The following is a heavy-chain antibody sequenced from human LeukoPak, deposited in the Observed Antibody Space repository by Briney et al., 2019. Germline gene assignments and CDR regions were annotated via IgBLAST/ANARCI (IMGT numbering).Heavy chain of an antibody. D-gene: IGHD1-1*01. V-gene: IGHV4-4*02. Sequence: SETLSLTCAVSGGSISSNNWWGWVRQPPGKGLEWIGEIYHSGSPNYNPSLKSRVTISVDKSRNHFSLNLSSVTAADTAMYYCARVNINNWHSCDYWGQGTLVTVSS. CDR3: ARVNINNWHSCDY. CDR2: IYHSGSP. CDR1: GGSISSNNW. J-gene: IGHJ4*02.